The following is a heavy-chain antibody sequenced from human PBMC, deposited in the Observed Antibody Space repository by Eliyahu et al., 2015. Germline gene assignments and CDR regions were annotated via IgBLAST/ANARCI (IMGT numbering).Heavy chain of an antibody. D-gene: IGHD3-22*01. CDR3: ARDSNYYETLGGFDL. Sequence: QVQLVESGGGVVXPGRSLRLXCEAXGXSFSAHVMXWVRQAPAKGLEWVAAISHDATNKIYVDSVKGRFSISRDNSKDTVFLQMGSLRPEDTAVYYCARDSNYYETLGGFDLWGQGTMVIVST. CDR1: GXSFSAHV. CDR2: ISHDATNK. J-gene: IGHJ3*01. V-gene: IGHV3-30*19.